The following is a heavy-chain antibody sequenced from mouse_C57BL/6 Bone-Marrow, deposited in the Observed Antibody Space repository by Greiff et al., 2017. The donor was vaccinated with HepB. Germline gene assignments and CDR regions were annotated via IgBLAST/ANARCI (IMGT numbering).Heavy chain of an antibody. CDR2: INYDGSST. CDR1: GFTFSDYY. V-gene: IGHV5-16*01. Sequence: EVKVVESEGGLVQPGSSMKLSCTASGFTFSDYYMAWVRQVPEKGLEWVANINYDGSSTYYLDSLKSRFIISRDNAKNILYLQMSSLKSEDTATYYCARELTGTDYYAMDYWGQGTSVTVSS. CDR3: ARELTGTDYYAMDY. J-gene: IGHJ4*01. D-gene: IGHD4-1*01.